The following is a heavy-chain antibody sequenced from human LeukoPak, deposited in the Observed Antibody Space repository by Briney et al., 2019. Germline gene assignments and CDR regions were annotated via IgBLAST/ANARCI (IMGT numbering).Heavy chain of an antibody. CDR1: GGSIGSSNYY. J-gene: IGHJ4*02. CDR3: ARGGGQLIGLDY. D-gene: IGHD6-6*01. CDR2: IYYSGST. V-gene: IGHV4-39*07. Sequence: PSETLSLTCTVSGGSIGSSNYYWGWIRQPPGKGLEWIGSIYYSGSTYYNPSLKSRVTISVDTSKNQFSLKLSSVTAADTAVYYCARGGGQLIGLDYWGQGTLVTVSS.